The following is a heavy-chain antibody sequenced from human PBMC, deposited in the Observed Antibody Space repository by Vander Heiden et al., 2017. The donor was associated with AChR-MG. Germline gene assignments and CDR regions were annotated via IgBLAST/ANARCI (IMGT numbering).Heavy chain of an antibody. V-gene: IGHV1-69*06. J-gene: IGHJ5*02. D-gene: IGHD6-19*01. CDR3: ARDIAQQWLVAHP. CDR1: GGTFSSYA. CDR2: IIPIFGTA. Sequence: QVQLVQSGAEVKTPGSSVKVSCKASGGTFSSYATSWVRQAPGEGLEWMGGIIPIFGTANYAQKFQGRVTITADKSTSTAYMELSSLRSEDTAVYYCARDIAQQWLVAHPWGQGTLVTVSS.